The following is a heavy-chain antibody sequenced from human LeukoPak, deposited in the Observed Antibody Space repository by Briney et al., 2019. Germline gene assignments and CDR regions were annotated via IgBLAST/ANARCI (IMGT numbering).Heavy chain of an antibody. D-gene: IGHD6-13*01. Sequence: GGSLRLSCAASGFTFSSYGMHWVRQAPGKGLEWVAFIRYDGSNKYYADSVKGRFTISRDNSKNTLYLQMNSLRAEDTAVYYCAKDRYSSSWYEMGYWGQGTLVTVSS. CDR2: IRYDGSNK. CDR1: GFTFSSYG. CDR3: AKDRYSSSWYEMGY. V-gene: IGHV3-30*02. J-gene: IGHJ4*02.